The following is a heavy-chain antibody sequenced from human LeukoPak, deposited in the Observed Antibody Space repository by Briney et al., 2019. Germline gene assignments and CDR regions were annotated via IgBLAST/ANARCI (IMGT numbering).Heavy chain of an antibody. CDR1: GFTFSSYG. V-gene: IGHV3-30*18. CDR3: AKEGYYGSTTGRLKDGMDV. CDR2: ISYDGSNK. D-gene: IGHD3-10*01. Sequence: PGGSLRLSCAASGFTFSSYGMHWVRQAPGKGLEWVAVISYDGSNKYYADSVKGRFTISRDNSKKTLYLQMNSLRAEDTAVYYCAKEGYYGSTTGRLKDGMDVWGKGTTVTVSS. J-gene: IGHJ6*04.